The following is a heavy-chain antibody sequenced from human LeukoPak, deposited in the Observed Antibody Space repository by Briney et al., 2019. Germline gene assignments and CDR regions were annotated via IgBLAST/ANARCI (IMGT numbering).Heavy chain of an antibody. D-gene: IGHD3-22*01. CDR1: GFTFSSYA. J-gene: IGHJ4*02. Sequence: GRSLRLSCAASGFTFSSYAMSWVRQAPGKGLEWVSAISGSGGSTYYADSVKGRFTISRDNSKNTLYLQMNSPRAEDTAVYYCAKATYYYDSSGYYSPHYFDYWGQGTLVTVSS. CDR2: ISGSGGST. CDR3: AKATYYYDSSGYYSPHYFDY. V-gene: IGHV3-23*01.